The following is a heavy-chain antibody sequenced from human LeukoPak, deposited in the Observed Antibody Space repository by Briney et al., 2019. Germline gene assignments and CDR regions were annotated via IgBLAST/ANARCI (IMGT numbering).Heavy chain of an antibody. V-gene: IGHV3-64*04. J-gene: IGHJ4*02. D-gene: IGHD1-26*01. CDR2: IGTDGGGT. CDR1: GFTFSNYA. Sequence: GGSLRLSCSASGFTFSNYAIHWVRQAPGKGLEYVSAIGTDGGGTYYADSVKGRFTISRDNSKNTLYLQMNSLRAEDAAVYYCATIGDRRSGELYRIDYWGQGTLVTVSS. CDR3: ATIGDRRSGELYRIDY.